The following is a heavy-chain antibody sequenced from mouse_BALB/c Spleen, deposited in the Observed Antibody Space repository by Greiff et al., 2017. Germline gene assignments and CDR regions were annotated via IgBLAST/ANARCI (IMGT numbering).Heavy chain of an antibody. CDR2: INSNGGST. CDR1: GFTFSSYG. V-gene: IGHV5-6-3*01. Sequence: DVHLVESGGGLVKPGGSLKLSCAASGFTFSSYGMSWVRQTPDKRLELVATINSNGGSTYYPDSVKGRFTISRDNAKNTLYLQMSSLKSEDTAMYYCARDGNYFDYWGQGTTLTVSS. J-gene: IGHJ2*01. D-gene: IGHD1-1*02. CDR3: ARDGNYFDY.